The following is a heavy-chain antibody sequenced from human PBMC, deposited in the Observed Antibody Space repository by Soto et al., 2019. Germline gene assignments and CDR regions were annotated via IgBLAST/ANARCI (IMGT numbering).Heavy chain of an antibody. CDR2: IVVGSGNT. Sequence: GASVKVSCKASGFTFTSSAVQWVRQARGQRLEWIGWIVVGSGNTNYAQKFQERVTITRDMSTSTAYMELSSLRSEDTAVYYCAAVETVTTFYYYYYGMDVWGQGTTVTVSS. CDR3: AAVETVTTFYYYYYGMDV. J-gene: IGHJ6*02. D-gene: IGHD4-17*01. V-gene: IGHV1-58*01. CDR1: GFTFTSSA.